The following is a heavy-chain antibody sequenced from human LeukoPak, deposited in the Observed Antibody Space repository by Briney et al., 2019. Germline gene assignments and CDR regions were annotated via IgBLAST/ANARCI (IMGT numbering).Heavy chain of an antibody. D-gene: IGHD3-22*01. CDR1: GYTFTSYY. CDR2: INPSGGST. V-gene: IGHV1-46*01. J-gene: IGHJ4*02. Sequence: ASVKVSCKASGYTFTSYYMHWVRQAPGQGLEWMGIINPSGGSTSYAQKFQGRVTMTRDTSTRTVYMELSSLRSEDTAVYYCARTRRRGVGYYDSSGYLPDYWGQGTLVTVSS. CDR3: ARTRRRGVGYYDSSGYLPDY.